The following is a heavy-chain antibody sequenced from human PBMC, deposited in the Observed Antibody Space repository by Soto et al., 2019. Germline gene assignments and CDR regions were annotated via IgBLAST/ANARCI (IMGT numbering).Heavy chain of an antibody. CDR1: GFSLSTSGVG. CDR3: AHSKTTYYDILNGYSQSWFDP. J-gene: IGHJ5*02. D-gene: IGHD3-9*01. CDR2: IYWDDDK. V-gene: IGHV2-5*02. Sequence: QITLKESGPTLVKPTQTLTLTCTFSGFSLSTSGVGVGWIRQPPGKALEWLALIYWDDDKRYSPSLKSRLTITKDTSKNHVVLTITNIDPVDTATYYCAHSKTTYYDILNGYSQSWFDPWGQGTLVTVSS.